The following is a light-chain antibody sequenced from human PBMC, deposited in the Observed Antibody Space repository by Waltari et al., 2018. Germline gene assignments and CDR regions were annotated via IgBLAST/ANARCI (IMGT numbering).Light chain of an antibody. Sequence: DIVLTQSPGSLSSSPGERVTLSCRASQSVSRALAWYQQKPGQAPRLLIFGASNRATGIPDRCSGSGSETDFSLTISRLEPEDFAVYYCQHYVRLPATFGRGTKVEIK. V-gene: IGKV3-20*01. CDR3: QHYVRLPAT. J-gene: IGKJ1*01. CDR1: QSVSRA. CDR2: GAS.